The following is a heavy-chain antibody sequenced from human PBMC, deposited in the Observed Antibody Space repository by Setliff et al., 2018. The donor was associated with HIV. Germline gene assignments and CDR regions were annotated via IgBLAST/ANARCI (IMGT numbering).Heavy chain of an antibody. D-gene: IGHD5-18*01. V-gene: IGHV4-59*01. CDR3: ARTRGYSLYYFDY. Sequence: PSETLSLTCTVSGDSITSYYWSWIRQPPGKGLEWIGYIYYTGSTTYNPSLKSRVTMSGDTSKNKASLKLRSVSAADTAVYYCARTRGYSLYYFDYWGQGTLVTVSS. CDR2: IYYTGST. J-gene: IGHJ4*02. CDR1: GDSITSYY.